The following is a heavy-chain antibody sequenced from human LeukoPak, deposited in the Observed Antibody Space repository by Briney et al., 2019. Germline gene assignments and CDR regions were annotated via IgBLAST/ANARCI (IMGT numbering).Heavy chain of an antibody. CDR2: ISCSSSTI. CDR1: GFTFSSYS. V-gene: IGHV3-48*04. Sequence: PGGSLRLSCAASGFTFSSYSMNWVRQVPGKGLEWASYISCSSSTIYYADSVKGRFTISRDNAKNSLYLQMISLRAEDTAVYYCARCEEGSVAFHIWGQGTMVTVSS. J-gene: IGHJ3*02. CDR3: ARCEEGSVAFHI.